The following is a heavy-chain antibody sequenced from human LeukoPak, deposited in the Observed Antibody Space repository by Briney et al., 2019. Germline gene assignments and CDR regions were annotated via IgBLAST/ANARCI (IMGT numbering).Heavy chain of an antibody. CDR3: ARDHDFWSGYPHFDY. CDR2: ISGSGGST. V-gene: IGHV3-23*01. J-gene: IGHJ4*02. Sequence: PGGSLRLSCAASGFTFSSYAMSWVRQAPGKGLEWVSAISGSGGSTYYADSVKGRFTISRDNAKNSLYLQMNSLRDEDTAVYYCARDHDFWSGYPHFDYWGQGTLVTVSS. CDR1: GFTFSSYA. D-gene: IGHD3-3*01.